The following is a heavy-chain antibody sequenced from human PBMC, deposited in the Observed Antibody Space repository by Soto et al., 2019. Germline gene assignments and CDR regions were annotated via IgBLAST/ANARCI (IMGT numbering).Heavy chain of an antibody. J-gene: IGHJ4*02. Sequence: GGSLRLSCAASGFTFSSYWMSWVRQAPGKGLEWVANIKQDGSEKYYVDSVKGRFTISRDNAKNILYLQMNSLRAEDTAVYYYSKDLTRNLPDYCGQGALVTVSS. CDR3: SKDLTRNLPDY. D-gene: IGHD2-2*01. CDR2: IKQDGSEK. CDR1: GFTFSSYW. V-gene: IGHV3-7*01.